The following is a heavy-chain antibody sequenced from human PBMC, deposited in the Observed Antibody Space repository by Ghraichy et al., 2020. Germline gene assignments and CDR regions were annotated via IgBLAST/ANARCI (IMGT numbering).Heavy chain of an antibody. J-gene: IGHJ6*03. Sequence: GESLNISCADSGFTFSTYWMHWVRQAPGQGLVWVARINTDGSTTNYAESVRGRFTISRDNAKNTLYLQMHSLRAEDTAVYYCTKERAYYMDVWGKGTTVIVSS. V-gene: IGHV3-74*01. CDR3: TKERAYYMDV. CDR2: INTDGSTT. CDR1: GFTFSTYW.